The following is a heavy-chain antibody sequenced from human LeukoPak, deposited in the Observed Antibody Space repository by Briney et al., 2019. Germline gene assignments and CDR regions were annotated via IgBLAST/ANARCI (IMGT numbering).Heavy chain of an antibody. CDR1: GGSFSGYY. J-gene: IGHJ5*02. CDR2: INHSGST. D-gene: IGHD2-15*01. Sequence: SETLSLTCAVYGGSFSGYYWSWIRQPPGKGLEWIGEINHSGSTNYNPSLKSRVTISVDTSKNQFSLKLSSVTAADTAVYYCARQLVVVVAAGRILNWFGPWGQGTLVTVSS. V-gene: IGHV4-34*01. CDR3: ARQLVVVVAAGRILNWFGP.